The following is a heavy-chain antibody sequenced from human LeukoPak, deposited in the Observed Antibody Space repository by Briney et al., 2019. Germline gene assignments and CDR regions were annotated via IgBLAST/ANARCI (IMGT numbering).Heavy chain of an antibody. J-gene: IGHJ5*02. D-gene: IGHD6-13*01. V-gene: IGHV4-38-2*02. CDR3: ARAYSSSWYFNWFDP. Sequence: SESLSLTCTVSGYSISSGYYWGWIRQPPGKGLEWIGNIYPSGTTYYNPSLKTRVTISVDTSKNQFSLKLSSVTAADTAVYFCARAYSSSWYFNWFDPWGQGTLVTVSS. CDR2: IYPSGTT. CDR1: GYSISSGYY.